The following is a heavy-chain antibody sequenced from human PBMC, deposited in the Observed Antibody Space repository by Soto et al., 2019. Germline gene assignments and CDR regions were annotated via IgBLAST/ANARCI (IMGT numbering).Heavy chain of an antibody. CDR1: GGTFSSYA. CDR3: ATHASIGRQGPNGMDV. CDR2: IIPIFGTA. V-gene: IGHV1-69*01. Sequence: QVQLVQSGAEVKKPGSSVKVSCKASGGTFSSYAISWVRQAPGQGLEWMGGIIPIFGTANYAQKFQGRVTITADESTSTAYMELSSLRSEDTAVYYCATHASIGRQGPNGMDVWGQGTTVTVSS. J-gene: IGHJ6*02.